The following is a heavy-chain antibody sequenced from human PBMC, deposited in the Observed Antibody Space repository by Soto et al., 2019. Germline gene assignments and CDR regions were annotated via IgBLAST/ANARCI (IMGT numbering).Heavy chain of an antibody. Sequence: GGSLRRSCATSGFSFTTYSMNWVRQAPGKGLERVSSISGNGGQTCHADSVKGRFTISRDNSKETLSLQMDSLRAEDKATYFCVKDQSPRAGGGSVGYDWGPGNLVTVSS. CDR3: VKDQSPRAGGGSVGYD. J-gene: IGHJ4*02. CDR1: GFSFTTYS. CDR2: ISGNGGQT. D-gene: IGHD5-18*01. V-gene: IGHV3-23*01.